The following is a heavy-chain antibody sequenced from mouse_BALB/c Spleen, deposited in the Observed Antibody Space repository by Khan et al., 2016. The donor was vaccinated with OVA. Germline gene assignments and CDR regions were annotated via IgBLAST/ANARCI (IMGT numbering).Heavy chain of an antibody. V-gene: IGHV5-17*02. CDR3: ARSRYWSGFAS. Sequence: EVQLVESGGGLVQPGGSRKLSCTASGFTFSSFGMHWVRQAPEKGLEWVAYIGSDSSTIYYADTVKGRFTISRDNPKNTLLLQLTSLRSEDTAMDYCARSRYWSGFASWGQGTLVTVSA. J-gene: IGHJ3*01. CDR1: GFTFSSFG. CDR2: IGSDSSTI. D-gene: IGHD2-12*01.